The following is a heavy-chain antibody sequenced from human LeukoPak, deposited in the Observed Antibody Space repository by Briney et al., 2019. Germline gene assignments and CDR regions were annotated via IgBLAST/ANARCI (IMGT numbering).Heavy chain of an antibody. J-gene: IGHJ4*02. Sequence: GGSLRLSCAASGFTFSSYSMNWVRQAPGKGLEWVSSISSSSSYIYYADSVKGRFTTSRDNAKNSLYLQMNSLRSDDTAVYYCARDWSRDYWGQGTLVTVSS. D-gene: IGHD3-3*01. CDR3: ARDWSRDY. CDR1: GFTFSSYS. CDR2: ISSSSSYI. V-gene: IGHV3-21*04.